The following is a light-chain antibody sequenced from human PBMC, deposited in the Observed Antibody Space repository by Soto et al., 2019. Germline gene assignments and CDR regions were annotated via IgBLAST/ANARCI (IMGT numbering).Light chain of an antibody. J-gene: IGKJ1*01. CDR2: KAS. Sequence: DIQMTQSPSTLSGSVGDRVTITCRASQTISSWLAWYQQKPGKAPKLLIYKASTLKWVPSRFSGSGSGTEFTLTISSLQPDDFATYYCQHYNSYSEAFGQGTKVELK. CDR3: QHYNSYSEA. V-gene: IGKV1-5*03. CDR1: QTISSW.